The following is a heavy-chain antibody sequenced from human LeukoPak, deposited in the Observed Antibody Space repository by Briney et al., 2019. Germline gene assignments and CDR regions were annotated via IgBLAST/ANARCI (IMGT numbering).Heavy chain of an antibody. V-gene: IGHV3-30*18. CDR2: ISYDGSNK. Sequence: PGRSLRLSCAASGFTFSSYGMHWVRQAPGKGLEWVAVISYDGSNKYYADSVKGRFTISRDNSKNTLYLQMNSLRAEDTAVYYCAKDNRAMSLDYWGQGTLVTVSS. J-gene: IGHJ4*02. CDR3: AKDNRAMSLDY. CDR1: GFTFSSYG.